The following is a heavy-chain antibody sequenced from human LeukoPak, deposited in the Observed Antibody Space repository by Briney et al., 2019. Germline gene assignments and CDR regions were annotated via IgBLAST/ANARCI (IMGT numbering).Heavy chain of an antibody. CDR2: IYASGST. CDR1: GYSISRGGYS. D-gene: IGHD1-26*01. V-gene: IGHV4-61*02. CDR3: AAETLGIGFDF. J-gene: IGHJ4*02. Sequence: PSKPLSLTCPASGYSISRGGYSWTWFRRPAGKGLKWIGRIYASGSTNYNPSLASRVTISLDTSKNQFSLKLSSVTAADTAVYYCAAETLGIGFDFWGQGPLVTVSS.